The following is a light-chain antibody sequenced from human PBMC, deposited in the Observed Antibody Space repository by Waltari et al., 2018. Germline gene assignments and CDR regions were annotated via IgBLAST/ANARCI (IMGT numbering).Light chain of an antibody. J-gene: IGLJ2*01. CDR3: CSYAGADSSVL. Sequence: QSALTQPRSVSVSPGQSVTISCTGTHSDVGGYDFVSWYQQYPGKAPKLIIYDVYKRPPGVPDRFSGSKSGNTASLSISGLLNEDEADFYCCSYAGADSSVLFGGGTTLTVL. V-gene: IGLV2-11*01. CDR1: HSDVGGYDF. CDR2: DVY.